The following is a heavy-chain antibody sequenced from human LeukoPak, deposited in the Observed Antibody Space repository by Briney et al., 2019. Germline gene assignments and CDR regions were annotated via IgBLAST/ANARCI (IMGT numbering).Heavy chain of an antibody. CDR1: GLTFSSYT. J-gene: IGHJ4*02. D-gene: IGHD5-18*01. CDR2: IGSNGGST. Sequence: SGGSLRLSCSASGLTFSSYTMHWVRQAPGKGLEYVSGIGSNGGSTYYADSVKGRFIISRDNSQNTLYLQVSSLRAEDTAVYYCVKRGYSDYDFDYWGQGTLVTVSS. V-gene: IGHV3-64D*06. CDR3: VKRGYSDYDFDY.